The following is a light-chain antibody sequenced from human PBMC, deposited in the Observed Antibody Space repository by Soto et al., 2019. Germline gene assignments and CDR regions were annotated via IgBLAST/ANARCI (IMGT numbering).Light chain of an antibody. J-gene: IGKJ4*01. CDR3: QQFGTSVT. Sequence: EVVLTQSPATLSLSPGERATLSCGASESVSRYYLGWYQQKPGLAPRLLIYDVSNRATGVPDRFSGSGSGTDFTLTISRLEPEDFAVYYCQQFGTSVTSGGGTKVEVK. V-gene: IGKV3D-20*01. CDR1: ESVSRYY. CDR2: DVS.